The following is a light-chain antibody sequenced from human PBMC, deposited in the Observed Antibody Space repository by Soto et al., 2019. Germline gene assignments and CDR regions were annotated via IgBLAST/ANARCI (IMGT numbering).Light chain of an antibody. CDR1: QSLSSN. CDR2: GAS. CDR3: QQYNVWPGWT. J-gene: IGKJ1*01. V-gene: IGKV3D-15*01. Sequence: VVLSQSAGTVSLSTGERATLSCRASQSLSSNYLAWFQQRPGQAPRLLIYGASNRATGIPARFSGSGSGTEFTLTISSLKSEDFAVYYCQQYNVWPGWTFGHGSQADI.